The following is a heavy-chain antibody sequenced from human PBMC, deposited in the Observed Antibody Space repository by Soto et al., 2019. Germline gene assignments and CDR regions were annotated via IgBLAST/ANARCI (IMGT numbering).Heavy chain of an antibody. CDR2: ISSSGSTI. CDR3: ARDKRRSDRIVGATPNFDY. CDR1: GFTFSSYE. D-gene: IGHD1-26*01. Sequence: GGSLRLSCAASGFTFSSYEMNWVRQAPGKXLEWVSYISSSGSTIYYADSVKGRFTISRDNAKNSLYLQMNSLRAEDTAVYYCARDKRRSDRIVGATPNFDYWGQGTLVTVSS. V-gene: IGHV3-48*03. J-gene: IGHJ4*02.